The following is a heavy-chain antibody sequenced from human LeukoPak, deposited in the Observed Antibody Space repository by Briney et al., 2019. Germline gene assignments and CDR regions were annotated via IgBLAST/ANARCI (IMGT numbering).Heavy chain of an antibody. CDR3: ARGRAVTTSEGDI. J-gene: IGHJ3*02. CDR1: GFTFSSYE. D-gene: IGHD4-17*01. CDR2: ISSSGSTI. Sequence: GGSLRLSCAASGFTFSSYEMNCVRQAPGKGLEWVSYISSSGSTIYYADSVKGRFTISRDNAKNSLYLQMNSLRAEDTAVYYCARGRAVTTSEGDIWGQGTMVTVSS. V-gene: IGHV3-48*03.